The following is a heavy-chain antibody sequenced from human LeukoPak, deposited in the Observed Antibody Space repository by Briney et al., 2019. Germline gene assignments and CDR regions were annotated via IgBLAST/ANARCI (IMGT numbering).Heavy chain of an antibody. CDR2: IHQNGGTE. Sequence: GGSLRLSCAASGFTFSSYWMSWVRQAPGEGLEWVACIHQNGGTEYYVDSVKGRFAISRDNTKNSLYLQMNSLTIEDTAVYYCARDLSSWDAYWGQGTLVTVSS. CDR3: ARDLSSWDAY. V-gene: IGHV3-7*03. D-gene: IGHD6-13*01. CDR1: GFTFSSYW. J-gene: IGHJ4*02.